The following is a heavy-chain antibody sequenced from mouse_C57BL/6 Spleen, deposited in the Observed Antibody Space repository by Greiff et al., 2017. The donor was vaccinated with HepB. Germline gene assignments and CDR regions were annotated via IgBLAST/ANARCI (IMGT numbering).Heavy chain of an antibody. V-gene: IGHV7-1*01. CDR1: GFTFSDFY. CDR3: ARDGPSYYGSSYWYFDV. D-gene: IGHD1-1*01. CDR2: SRNKANDYTT. Sequence: EVQGVESGGGLVQSGRSLRLSCATSGFTFSDFYMEWVRQAPGKGLEWIAASRNKANDYTTEYSASVKGRFLVSRDTSQSILYLQMNALRAEDTAIYYCARDGPSYYGSSYWYFDVWGTGTTVTVSS. J-gene: IGHJ1*03.